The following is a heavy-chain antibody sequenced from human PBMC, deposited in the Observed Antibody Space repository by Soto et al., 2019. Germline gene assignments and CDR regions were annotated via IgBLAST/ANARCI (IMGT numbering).Heavy chain of an antibody. J-gene: IGHJ6*03. CDR1: GFTFSGYA. V-gene: IGHV3-23*01. CDR3: AKGGYSNYVNYYYMDV. Sequence: PGGSLRLSCAASGFTFSGYAMSWVRQAPGKGLEWVSAISGGGGSTYYADSVKGRFTISRDNSKNTLYLQMNSLRAEDTAVYYCAKGGYSNYVNYYYMDVWGKGTTVTVSS. CDR2: ISGGGGST. D-gene: IGHD4-4*01.